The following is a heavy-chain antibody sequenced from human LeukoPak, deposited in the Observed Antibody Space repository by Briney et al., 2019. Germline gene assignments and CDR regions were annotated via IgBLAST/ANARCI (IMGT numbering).Heavy chain of an antibody. CDR1: GGSICSGGYS. V-gene: IGHV4-30-2*01. J-gene: IGHJ4*02. CDR3: ARVQYCGGDCYPYYFDY. D-gene: IGHD2-21*02. CDR2: IYHSGST. Sequence: PSQTLSLTCAVSGGSICSGGYSWSWIRQPPGKGLEWIGYIYHSGSTYYNPSLKSRVTISVDRSKNQFSLKLSSVTAADTAVYYCARVQYCGGDCYPYYFDYWGQGTLVTVSS.